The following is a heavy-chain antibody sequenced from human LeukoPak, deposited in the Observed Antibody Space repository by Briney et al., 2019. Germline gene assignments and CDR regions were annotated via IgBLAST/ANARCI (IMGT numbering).Heavy chain of an antibody. CDR3: ARALGSPLDY. J-gene: IGHJ4*02. CDR2: INDDGSST. CDR1: GFTFSSYG. Sequence: SGGSLRLSCASSGFTFSSYGMHWVRQAPGKGLVWVSRINDDGSSTAYADSVKGRFTISRDNAKNTLYLEVNGLRAEDTAVYYCARALGSPLDYWGQGTLVTVSS. D-gene: IGHD1-26*01. V-gene: IGHV3-74*01.